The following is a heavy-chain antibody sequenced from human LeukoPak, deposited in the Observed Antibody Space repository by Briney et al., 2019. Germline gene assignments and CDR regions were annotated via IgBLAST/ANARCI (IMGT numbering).Heavy chain of an antibody. CDR2: ISGSGSTI. CDR1: GFSFSDHY. Sequence: GGSLRLSCAASGFSFSDHYMSWIRQAPGRGLEWVSYISGSGSTIYYAASVRGRFTISRDNAKNSLYLQMNSLRAEDTAVYYCARKGIGSSRYQNMDVWGKGTTVTVSS. J-gene: IGHJ6*03. D-gene: IGHD6-25*01. V-gene: IGHV3-11*01. CDR3: ARKGIGSSRYQNMDV.